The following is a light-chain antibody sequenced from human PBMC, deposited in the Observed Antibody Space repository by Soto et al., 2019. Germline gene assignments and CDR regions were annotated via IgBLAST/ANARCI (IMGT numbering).Light chain of an antibody. CDR2: AAS. V-gene: IGKV3D-20*02. Sequence: PGERATLSCRASQSVSNNYLAWYQQKPGQAPRLLIYAASRRATGMPDRFSGSGSGTDFTLTISSLEPEDFAVYYCQHRTNWPPAISFGQGTRLEIK. CDR1: QSVSNNY. J-gene: IGKJ5*01. CDR3: QHRTNWPPAIS.